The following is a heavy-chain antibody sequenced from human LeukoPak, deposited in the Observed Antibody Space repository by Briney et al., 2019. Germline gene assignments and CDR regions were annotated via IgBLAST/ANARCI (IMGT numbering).Heavy chain of an antibody. CDR2: ISSSSSYI. V-gene: IGHV3-21*01. CDR1: GFTFSGYS. CDR3: ARDRAGYGELDY. Sequence: GGSLRLSCAASGFTFSGYSMNWVRQAPGKGLEWVSSISSSSSYIYYADSVKGRFTISRDNAENSLYLQMNSLRAEDTAVYYCARDRAGYGELDYWGQGSLVPVSS. J-gene: IGHJ4*02. D-gene: IGHD4-17*01.